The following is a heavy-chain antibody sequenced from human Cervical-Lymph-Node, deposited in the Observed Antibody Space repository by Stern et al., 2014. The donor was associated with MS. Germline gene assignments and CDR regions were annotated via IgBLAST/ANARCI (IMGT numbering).Heavy chain of an antibody. Sequence: EESGPTLVKPTQTLTLTCSFSGFSLSTSGLGVGWIRQPPGKALEWLAIIYWDDEKRYSPSLKIRLTITKDTTEKEVVLTMTNMDPVDTGTYYCAHIGTSRGYIFGVFDYWGQGILVTVSS. J-gene: IGHJ4*02. D-gene: IGHD5-18*01. CDR3: AHIGTSRGYIFGVFDY. CDR1: GFSLSTSGLG. CDR2: IYWDDEK. V-gene: IGHV2-5*02.